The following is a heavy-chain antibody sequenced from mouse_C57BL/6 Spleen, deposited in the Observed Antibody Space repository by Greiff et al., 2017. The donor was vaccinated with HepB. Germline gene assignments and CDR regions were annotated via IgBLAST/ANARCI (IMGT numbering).Heavy chain of an antibody. Sequence: QVQLQQPGAELVRPGSSVKLSCKASGYTFTSYWMEWVKQRPGQGLEWIGNIYPSDSETHYNQKFKDKATLTVDKSSSTAYMQLSSLTSEDSAVYYCASRGYGNDGGCTFACWGQVTLVTVSA. V-gene: IGHV1-61*01. D-gene: IGHD2-2*01. J-gene: IGHJ3*01. CDR2: IYPSDSET. CDR3: ASRGYGNDGGCTFAC. CDR1: GYTFTSYW.